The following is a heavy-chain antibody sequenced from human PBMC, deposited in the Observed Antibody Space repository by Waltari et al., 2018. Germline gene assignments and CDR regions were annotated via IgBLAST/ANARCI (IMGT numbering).Heavy chain of an antibody. D-gene: IGHD7-27*01. V-gene: IGHV3-7*01. CDR3: ARDWNWGFDY. CDR1: GFRFSNNW. Sequence: EVQLVESGGGLVQPGGSLRLSCAASGFRFSNNWMSWVGRAQGNGLEVVANRKEDGTQKYYVDAVRGRFTISRDNTKNTLYLQMNSLRVEDTAVYYCARDWNWGFDYWGQGTLVTVSS. CDR2: RKEDGTQK. J-gene: IGHJ4*02.